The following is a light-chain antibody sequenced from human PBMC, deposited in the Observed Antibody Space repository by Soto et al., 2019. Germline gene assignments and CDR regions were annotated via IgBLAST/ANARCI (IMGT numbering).Light chain of an antibody. CDR1: QSVGNN. J-gene: IGKJ1*01. CDR2: GAS. CDR3: QQYNNWPPWT. Sequence: EVVMTQSPATLSLSPRERATLSCRATQSVGNNLAWNQQKPGQAPRLLIYGASTRTTGIPARSSGSGSGTEVTLTISSLQSADFALYYCQQYNNWPPWTFGQGAKVDSK. V-gene: IGKV3-15*01.